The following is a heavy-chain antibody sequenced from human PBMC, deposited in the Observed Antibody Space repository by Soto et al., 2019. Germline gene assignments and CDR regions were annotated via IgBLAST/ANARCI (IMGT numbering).Heavy chain of an antibody. CDR1: GFTFDDYA. CDR2: ISWNSGSI. Sequence: GGSLRLSCAASGFTFDDYAMHWVRQAPVKVLEWVSGISWNSGSIGYADSVKGRFTISRDNAKNSLYLQMNSLRAEDTALYYCAKDQLNDYSNSGPYYYYGMDVWGQGTTVTVSS. J-gene: IGHJ6*02. CDR3: AKDQLNDYSNSGPYYYYGMDV. D-gene: IGHD4-4*01. V-gene: IGHV3-9*01.